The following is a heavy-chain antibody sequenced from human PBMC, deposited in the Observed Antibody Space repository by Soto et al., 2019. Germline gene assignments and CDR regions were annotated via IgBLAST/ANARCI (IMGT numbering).Heavy chain of an antibody. Sequence: ASVKVSCKASGYTFTSYAIHWGRQAPGQRLEWMGWINAGNGNTKYSQKFQGRVTITRDTSASTAYIELSSLRSEDTAVFYCATLLHKDTGFEYWGQGTLVTVSS. CDR3: ATLLHKDTGFEY. CDR2: INAGNGNT. V-gene: IGHV1-3*01. J-gene: IGHJ4*02. CDR1: GYTFTSYA. D-gene: IGHD5-18*01.